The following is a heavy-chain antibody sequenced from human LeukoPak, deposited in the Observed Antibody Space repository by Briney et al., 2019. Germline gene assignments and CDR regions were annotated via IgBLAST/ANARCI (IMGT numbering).Heavy chain of an antibody. Sequence: ASVKVSCKASGGTFSSYAISWVRQAPGQGLEWMGRIIPILGIANYAQKFQGRVTITADKSTSTAYMELSSLRSEDTAVYYCARDVVVAATLNWFDPWGQGTLVTVSS. CDR3: ARDVVVAATLNWFDP. CDR1: GGTFSSYA. J-gene: IGHJ5*02. CDR2: IIPILGIA. D-gene: IGHD2-15*01. V-gene: IGHV1-69*04.